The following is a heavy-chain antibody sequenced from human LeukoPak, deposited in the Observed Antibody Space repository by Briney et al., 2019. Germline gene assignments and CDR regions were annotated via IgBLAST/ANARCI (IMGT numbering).Heavy chain of an antibody. CDR1: GYTFTNYA. Sequence: ASGKVCCKASGYTFTNYAIHWVRQTPGQRLEWMGWINAGIGNTKYSQKFQDRVAITRDTSASTAYMELSSLRSEDTSVYYCARTQGVYYGGNFGAFDIWGQGTMVTVSS. J-gene: IGHJ3*02. D-gene: IGHD4-23*01. CDR3: ARTQGVYYGGNFGAFDI. V-gene: IGHV1-3*01. CDR2: INAGIGNT.